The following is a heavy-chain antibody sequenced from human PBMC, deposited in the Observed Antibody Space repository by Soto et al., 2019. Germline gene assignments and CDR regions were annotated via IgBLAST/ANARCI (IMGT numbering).Heavy chain of an antibody. CDR2: INPNSGDT. D-gene: IGHD3-22*01. V-gene: IGHV1-2*02. CDR1: GYTFTGYF. J-gene: IGHJ4*02. CDR3: ARVSIYYDSTGALDY. Sequence: ASVKVSCKASGYTFTGYFMHWVRQAPGQGLEWMGWINPNSGDTNYAQKFQGRVTMTRDTSINTASMDLSRLSSDDAAVYFCARVSIYYDSTGALDYWGQGTLDTVSS.